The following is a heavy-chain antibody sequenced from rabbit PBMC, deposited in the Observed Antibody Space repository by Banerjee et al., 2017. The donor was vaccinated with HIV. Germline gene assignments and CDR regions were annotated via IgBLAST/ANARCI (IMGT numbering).Heavy chain of an antibody. CDR3: ARDTYGYDVYNYYFGMDL. V-gene: IGHV1S40*01. D-gene: IGHD6-1*01. CDR1: GLSFSWTYY. Sequence: QQLEESGGDLVKPGASLTLTCTASGLSFSWTYYMCWVRQAPGKGLEWIACIYAGSSGSTYYASWAKGRFTISKTSSTTVTLQMTSLTAADTATYFCARDTYGYDVYNYYFGMDLWGQSTLVTVS. J-gene: IGHJ3*01. CDR2: IYAGSSGST.